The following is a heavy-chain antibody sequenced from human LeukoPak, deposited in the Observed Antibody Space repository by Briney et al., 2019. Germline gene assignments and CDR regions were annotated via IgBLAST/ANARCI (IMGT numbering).Heavy chain of an antibody. Sequence: ASVKVSCKASGGTCSSYAISWVRQAPGQGLEWMGGIIPIFGTANYAQKLQGRVTITADESTSTAYMELSSLRSEDTAVYYCAREIVATVLFGYWGQGTLVTVSS. CDR3: AREIVATVLFGY. CDR2: IIPIFGTA. CDR1: GGTCSSYA. D-gene: IGHD5-12*01. J-gene: IGHJ4*02. V-gene: IGHV1-69*13.